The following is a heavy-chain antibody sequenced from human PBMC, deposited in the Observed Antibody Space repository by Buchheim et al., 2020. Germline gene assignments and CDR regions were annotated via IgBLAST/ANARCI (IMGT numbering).Heavy chain of an antibody. J-gene: IGHJ6*02. Sequence: EVQLVESGGGLVQPGGSLRLSCAASGFTFSSYWMSWVRQAPGKGLEWVANIKQDGSEKYYVDSVKGRFTISRDNDKNSMYLQMNSLRAEDTAVYYCARDSLGDDILDYGDYGDGMDVWGQGTT. CDR1: GFTFSSYW. CDR2: IKQDGSEK. D-gene: IGHD4-17*01. V-gene: IGHV3-7*01. CDR3: ARDSLGDDILDYGDYGDGMDV.